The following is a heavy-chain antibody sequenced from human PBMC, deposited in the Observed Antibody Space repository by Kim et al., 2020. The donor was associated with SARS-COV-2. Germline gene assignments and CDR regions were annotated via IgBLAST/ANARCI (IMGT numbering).Heavy chain of an antibody. Sequence: GGSLRLSCAASGFTFDDYAMHWVRQAPGKGLEWVSGISWNSGSIGYADSVKGRFTISRDNAKNSLYLQMNTLRAEDTALYYCAKDIYNSMVRGVGYYFDYWGQGTLVTVSS. D-gene: IGHD3-10*01. CDR2: ISWNSGSI. CDR3: AKDIYNSMVRGVGYYFDY. CDR1: GFTFDDYA. J-gene: IGHJ4*02. V-gene: IGHV3-9*01.